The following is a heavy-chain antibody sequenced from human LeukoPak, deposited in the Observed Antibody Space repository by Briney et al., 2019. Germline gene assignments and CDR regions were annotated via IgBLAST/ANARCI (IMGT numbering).Heavy chain of an antibody. Sequence: GGSVSLFCGPCGLPHNIYAMLWVRQAPGRGLEYVSCISSIGDHTDYTKSVKGRFSISRDNSKNTLYLQMGSLTADDMAVYYCARSWGVGGTNEIDYWGQGALVTVSS. CDR3: ARSWGVGGTNEIDY. V-gene: IGHV3-64*01. CDR1: GLPHNIYA. J-gene: IGHJ4*02. D-gene: IGHD3-16*01. CDR2: ISSIGDHT.